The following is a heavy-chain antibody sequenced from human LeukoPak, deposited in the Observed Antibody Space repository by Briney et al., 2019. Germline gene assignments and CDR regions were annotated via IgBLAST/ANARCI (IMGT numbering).Heavy chain of an antibody. CDR3: ARGHRIAAREGGLEEGDYYFDY. CDR1: CCSISSGGYY. V-gene: IGHV4-31*03. Sequence: PSETLSLTCTVSCCSISSGGYYWSWLRQHPGNGLEWIGYIYYSGTTYYNPSLKSRVTISVDTSKNQFSLKLSSVTAADTAVYYCARGHRIAAREGGLEEGDYYFDYWGQGTLVTVSS. D-gene: IGHD6-6*01. CDR2: IYYSGTT. J-gene: IGHJ4*02.